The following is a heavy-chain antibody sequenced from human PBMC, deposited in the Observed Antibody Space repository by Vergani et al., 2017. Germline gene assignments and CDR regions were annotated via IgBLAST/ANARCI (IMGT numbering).Heavy chain of an antibody. J-gene: IGHJ2*01. D-gene: IGHD2/OR15-2a*01. CDR3: ARVFSPSAFWYLDL. CDR1: GEAFTGYY. Sequence: QVQLQQWGAGLLKPSETLSLKCAVYGEAFTGYYWNWIRQPAGKGLEWIGRIYASGNTNYNPSLRSRVIMSVDTSKNQISLKLTSVTAADTAVYYCARVFSPSAFWYLDLWGRGTLVTVSS. CDR2: IYASGNT. V-gene: IGHV4-59*10.